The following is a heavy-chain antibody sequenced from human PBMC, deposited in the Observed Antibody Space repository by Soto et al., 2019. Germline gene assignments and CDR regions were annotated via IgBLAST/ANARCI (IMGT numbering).Heavy chain of an antibody. CDR2: INPYDGHT. CDR1: GYTFTNYG. J-gene: IGHJ4*02. D-gene: IGHD6-13*01. CDR3: ATTTAGDY. V-gene: IGHV1-18*04. Sequence: QVQLVQSGAEVKNPGASVKVSCTASGYTFTNYGITWVRQAPGQGLEWMGWINPYDGHTNYAQKFQGRVTMTTDTSTSTDYMEVKSLTSHDTAVYYCATTTAGDYWGQGTLVTVSS.